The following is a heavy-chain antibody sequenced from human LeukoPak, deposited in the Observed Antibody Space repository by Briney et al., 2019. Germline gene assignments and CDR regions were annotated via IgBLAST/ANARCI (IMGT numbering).Heavy chain of an antibody. CDR3: VRDGGYYDSSGPTFDY. D-gene: IGHD3-22*01. CDR1: GYTFTSYG. V-gene: IGHV1-18*01. CDR2: ISAYNGNT. Sequence: ASVKVSCKASGYTFTSYGISWVRQAPGQGLEWMGWISAYNGNTNYAQKLQGRVTMTTDTSTSTAYMELRSLRSDDTAVYYCVRDGGYYDSSGPTFDYWGQGTLVTVSS. J-gene: IGHJ4*02.